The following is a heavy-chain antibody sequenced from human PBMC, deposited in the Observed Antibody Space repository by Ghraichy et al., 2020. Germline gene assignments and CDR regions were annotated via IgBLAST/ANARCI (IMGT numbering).Heavy chain of an antibody. V-gene: IGHV2-70*11. Sequence: QTLSLTCTFSGFSLSTSGMCVSWIRQPPGKALEWLARIDWDDDKYYSTSLKTRLTISKDTSKNQVVLTMTNMDPVDTATYYCARIRAGIYYYYGMDVWGQGTTVTVSS. CDR2: IDWDDDK. CDR1: GFSLSTSGMC. CDR3: ARIRAGIYYYYGMDV. D-gene: IGHD6-19*01. J-gene: IGHJ6*02.